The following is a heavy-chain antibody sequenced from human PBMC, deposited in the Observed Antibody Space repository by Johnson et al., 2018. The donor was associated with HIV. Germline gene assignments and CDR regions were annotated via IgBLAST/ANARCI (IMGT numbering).Heavy chain of an antibody. V-gene: IGHV3-30*04. Sequence: QVQLVESGGGVVQPGRSLRLSCAASGFTFSSYTMYWVRQAPGKGLEWVAVISYDGSNKYYADSVKGRFTISRDNSKNTLYLQMNSLRAEDTAVYYCARCDSSSPLRAFDIWGQGTMVTVSS. CDR3: ARCDSSSPLRAFDI. CDR2: ISYDGSNK. J-gene: IGHJ3*02. CDR1: GFTFSSYT. D-gene: IGHD6-6*01.